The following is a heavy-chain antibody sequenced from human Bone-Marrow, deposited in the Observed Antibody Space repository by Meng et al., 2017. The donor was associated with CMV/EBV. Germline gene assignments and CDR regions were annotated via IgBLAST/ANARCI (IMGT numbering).Heavy chain of an antibody. CDR1: GFTFSNFA. V-gene: IGHV3-23*01. CDR2: ITADDGST. J-gene: IGHJ4*02. D-gene: IGHD1-26*01. CDR3: YGSFVWEVDH. Sequence: GGSLKIPWATSGFTFSNFAMSWVRHTPGKGLEWVSAITADDGSTHYADSVNGRFSFSRDNFENTLYLQINGLRADDTGVYYCYGSFVWEVDHWGQGTLVTVSS.